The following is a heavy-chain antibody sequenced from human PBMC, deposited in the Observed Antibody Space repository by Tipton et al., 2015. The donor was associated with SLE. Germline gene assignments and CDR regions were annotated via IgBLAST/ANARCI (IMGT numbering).Heavy chain of an antibody. J-gene: IGHJ3*02. CDR3: ARVGQRRFSGRDPYGTFDI. V-gene: IGHV4-38-2*01. Sequence: TLSLTCAVSSYSISSGYFWGWIRQPPGKGLEWIGTIYYSGSTYYNPSLKSRVTISIDTSKNQFSLKLSSVTAADTAVYYCARVGQRRFSGRDPYGTFDIWGQGTMVTVSS. CDR1: SYSISSGYF. D-gene: IGHD3-10*01. CDR2: IYYSGST.